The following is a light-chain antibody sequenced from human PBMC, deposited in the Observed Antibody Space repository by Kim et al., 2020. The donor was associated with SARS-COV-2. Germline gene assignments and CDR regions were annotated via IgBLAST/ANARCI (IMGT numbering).Light chain of an antibody. CDR3: QQYNNWPYT. J-gene: IGKJ2*01. V-gene: IGKV3-15*01. Sequence: YVSQGERATRSCRASQSVSSNLAWYQQKPGQAPRLLIYGASTRATGIPARFSGSGSGTEFTLTISSLQSEDFAVYYCQQYNNWPYTFGQGTKLEI. CDR1: QSVSSN. CDR2: GAS.